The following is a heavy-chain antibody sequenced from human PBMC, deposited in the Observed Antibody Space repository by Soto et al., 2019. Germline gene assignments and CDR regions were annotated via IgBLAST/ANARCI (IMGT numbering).Heavy chain of an antibody. CDR2: INHSGST. Sequence: PSETLSLTCAVYGGSFSGYYWSWIRKPPGKGLEWIGEINHSGSTNYNPSLKSRVTISVDTSKNQFSLKLSSVTAADTAVYYCARARYSSSWFFDYWGQGTLVTVSS. CDR3: ARARYSSSWFFDY. CDR1: GGSFSGYY. V-gene: IGHV4-34*01. D-gene: IGHD6-13*01. J-gene: IGHJ4*02.